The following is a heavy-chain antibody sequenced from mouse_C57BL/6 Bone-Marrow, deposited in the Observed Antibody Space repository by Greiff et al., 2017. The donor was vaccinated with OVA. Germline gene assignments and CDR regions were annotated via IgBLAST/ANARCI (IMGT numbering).Heavy chain of an antibody. D-gene: IGHD2-4*01. Sequence: VQLQQSGPELVKPGASVKISCKASGYTFTDYYMNWVKQSHGKSLEWIGDINPNNGGTSYNQKIKGQATLTVDKSSSTAYMELRSLTSEDSEVYYCARCDYDEGFADWGQGTLVTVSA. J-gene: IGHJ3*01. CDR3: ARCDYDEGFAD. V-gene: IGHV1-26*01. CDR2: INPNNGGT. CDR1: GYTFTDYY.